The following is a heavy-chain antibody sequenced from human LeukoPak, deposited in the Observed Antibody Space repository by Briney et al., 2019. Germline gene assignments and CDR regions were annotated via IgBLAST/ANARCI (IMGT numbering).Heavy chain of an antibody. J-gene: IGHJ4*02. V-gene: IGHV4-34*01. CDR1: GASFSGYY. CDR2: INHTGST. CDR3: ARDDSSGLRPYYFEY. D-gene: IGHD3-22*01. Sequence: PSETLSLTCAVYGASFSGYYWAWIRQPPGKGLEWIGEINHTGSTTYNPSLRSRVTMSVDTSKNRFSLKLNSVTAADTAVYYCARDDSSGLRPYYFEYWGQGTLVTVSS.